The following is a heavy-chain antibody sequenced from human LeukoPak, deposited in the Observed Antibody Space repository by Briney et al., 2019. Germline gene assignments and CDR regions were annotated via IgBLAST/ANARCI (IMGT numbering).Heavy chain of an antibody. CDR2: INTNTGNP. Sequence: GASVKVSCKASGYTFTSYAMNWVRQAPGQGLEWMGWINTNTGNPTYTQGFTGRFVFSLDTSVSTAYLQISSLKAEDTAVYYCARVPTGYYAFPWFDPWGQGTLVTVSS. V-gene: IGHV7-4-1*02. CDR3: ARVPTGYYAFPWFDP. D-gene: IGHD3-10*01. J-gene: IGHJ5*02. CDR1: GYTFTSYA.